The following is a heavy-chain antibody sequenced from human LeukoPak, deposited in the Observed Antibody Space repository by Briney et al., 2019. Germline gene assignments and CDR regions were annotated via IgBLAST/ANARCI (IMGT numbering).Heavy chain of an antibody. CDR1: GGSVSSSSDY. V-gene: IGHV4-39*01. J-gene: IGHJ5*02. CDR2: IHYSGRT. D-gene: IGHD3-9*01. CDR3: ARGYYDILTGYYPFDP. Sequence: PSETLSLTCTVSGGSVSSSSDYWAWIRQPPGKGLEWIGSIHYSGRTYYKPSLKSRVTISVDTSKNQFSLKLSSVTAADTAVYYCARGYYDILTGYYPFDPWGQGTLVTVSS.